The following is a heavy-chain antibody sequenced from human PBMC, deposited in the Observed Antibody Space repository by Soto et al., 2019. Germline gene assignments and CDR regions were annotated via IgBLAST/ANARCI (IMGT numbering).Heavy chain of an antibody. D-gene: IGHD4-4*01. V-gene: IGHV1-3*01. CDR1: GYIFNNYV. CDR3: ARVPALTVLTHYFDY. Sequence: GASVKVSCKASGYIFNNYVLHWVRQAPGQRLEWVGWINAGNGATNYSQKFQGRVTITRDTSATTVYMVLYSLRSEDTAMYYCARVPALTVLTHYFDYWGQGILVTVSS. J-gene: IGHJ4*02. CDR2: INAGNGAT.